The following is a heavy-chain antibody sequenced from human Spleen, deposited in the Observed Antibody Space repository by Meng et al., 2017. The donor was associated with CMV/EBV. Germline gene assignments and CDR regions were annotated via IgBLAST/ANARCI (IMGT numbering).Heavy chain of an antibody. J-gene: IGHJ4*02. CDR3: ATIGYCSSSGCYGIGY. D-gene: IGHD2-2*01. CDR2: IYSGGSST. V-gene: IGHV3-23*03. Sequence: FTFSSYSMNWVRQAPGKGLEWVSVIYSGGSSTYYADSVKGRFTISRDNSKNTLYLQMNSLRVEDTAVYYCATIGYCSSSGCYGIGYWGQGTLVTVSS. CDR1: FTFSSYS.